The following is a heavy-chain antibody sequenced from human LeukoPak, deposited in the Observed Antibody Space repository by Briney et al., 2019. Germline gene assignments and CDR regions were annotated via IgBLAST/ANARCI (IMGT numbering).Heavy chain of an antibody. D-gene: IGHD3-22*01. CDR2: ISGSGGST. V-gene: IGHV3-23*01. Sequence: GGSLRLSCAASGFTVSSNYMSWVRQAPGKGLEWVSAISGSGGSTFYADSVKGRFTISRDNSKNTLYVQMNSLRAEDTAVYYCARSRTSYYDAGDYWGQGTLVTVSS. CDR3: ARSRTSYYDAGDY. J-gene: IGHJ4*02. CDR1: GFTVSSNY.